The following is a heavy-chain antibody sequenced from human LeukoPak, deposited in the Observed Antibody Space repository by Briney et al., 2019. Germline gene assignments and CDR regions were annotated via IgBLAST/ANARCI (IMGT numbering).Heavy chain of an antibody. CDR1: GYTLTELS. Sequence: GASVKVSCKVSGYTLTELSMHWVRQAPGKGLDWMGGFDPEGGKTIYAQKFQGRLTMTEDTSTDTAYMELSSLRSEDTALYYCATDLGVGATSFDYWGQGTLVTVSS. J-gene: IGHJ4*02. D-gene: IGHD1-26*01. V-gene: IGHV1-24*01. CDR3: ATDLGVGATSFDY. CDR2: FDPEGGKT.